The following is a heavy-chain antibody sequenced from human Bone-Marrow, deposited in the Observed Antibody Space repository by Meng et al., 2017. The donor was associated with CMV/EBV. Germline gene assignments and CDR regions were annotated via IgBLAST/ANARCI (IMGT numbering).Heavy chain of an antibody. Sequence: ASVKVSCKASGYTFTGYYMHWVRQAPGQGLEWMGWINPNSGGTNYAQKVQGRVTMTRDTSISTAYMELSRLRSDDTAVYYCARDTPSRVPAAIWGQGTMVTVSS. CDR2: INPNSGGT. J-gene: IGHJ3*02. CDR3: ARDTPSRVPAAI. D-gene: IGHD2-2*01. CDR1: GYTFTGYY. V-gene: IGHV1-2*02.